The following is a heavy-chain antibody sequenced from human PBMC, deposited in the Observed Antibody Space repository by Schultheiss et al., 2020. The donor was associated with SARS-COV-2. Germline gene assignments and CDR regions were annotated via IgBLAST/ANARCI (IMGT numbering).Heavy chain of an antibody. CDR3: ARGLVWWLWGMDV. CDR1: GYTFTGYY. D-gene: IGHD1-26*01. V-gene: IGHV1-18*04. CDR2: ISAYNGNT. J-gene: IGHJ6*02. Sequence: ASVKVSCKASGYTFTGYYMHWVRQAPGQGLEWMGWISAYNGNTNYAQKLQGRVTMTTDTSTSTAYMELRSLRSDDTAVYYCARGLVWWLWGMDVSGQGTTVTVSS.